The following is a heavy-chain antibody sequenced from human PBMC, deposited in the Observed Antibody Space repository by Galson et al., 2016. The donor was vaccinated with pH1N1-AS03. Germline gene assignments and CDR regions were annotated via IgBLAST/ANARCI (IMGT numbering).Heavy chain of an antibody. CDR1: GGTFSTNG. CDR2: IIPMLGRG. V-gene: IGHV1-69*04. CDR3: ARERDSSSASIFGY. J-gene: IGHJ4*02. Sequence: SVKVSCKASGGTFSTNGFTWVRQAPGQGLEWMGRIIPMLGRGNYAQKFQGRVTIIADISTSTTYMELSNLTSEDTAIYYCARERDSSSASIFGYWGQGTQVTVPS. D-gene: IGHD6-6*01.